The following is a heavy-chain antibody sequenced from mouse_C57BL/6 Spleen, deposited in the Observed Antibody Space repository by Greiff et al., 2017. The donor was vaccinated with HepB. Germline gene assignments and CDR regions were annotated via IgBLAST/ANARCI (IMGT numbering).Heavy chain of an antibody. CDR1: GYSITSGYY. D-gene: IGHD2-4*01. CDR2: ISYDGSN. CDR3: ARDREYYDYGSYAMDY. Sequence: EVQLQQSGPGLVKPSQSLSLTCSVTGYSITSGYYWNWIRQFPGNKLEWMGYISYDGSNNYNPSLKNRISITRDTSKNQFFLKLNSVTTEDTATYYCARDREYYDYGSYAMDYWGQGTSVTVSS. J-gene: IGHJ4*01. V-gene: IGHV3-6*01.